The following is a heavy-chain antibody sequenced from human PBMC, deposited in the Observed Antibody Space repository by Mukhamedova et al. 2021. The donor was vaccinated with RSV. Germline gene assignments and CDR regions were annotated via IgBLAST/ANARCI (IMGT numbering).Heavy chain of an antibody. CDR2: T. J-gene: IGHJ4*02. D-gene: IGHD1-14*01. CDR3: AKTTDSTGTPPFDH. Sequence: TDYAGSVKGRFTISRDNSKNTLYLQMSRLRVEDTAVYYCAKTTDSTGTPPFDHWGQGTLVSVSS. V-gene: IGHV3-23*01.